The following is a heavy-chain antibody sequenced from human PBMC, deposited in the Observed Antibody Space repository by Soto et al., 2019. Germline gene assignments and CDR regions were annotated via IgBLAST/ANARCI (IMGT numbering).Heavy chain of an antibody. J-gene: IGHJ4*02. CDR3: ASAGGLGAVAADY. V-gene: IGHV4-28*01. CDR1: GYSISSSNW. D-gene: IGHD6-19*01. Sequence: SETLSLTCAVSGYSISSSNWWGWIRQPPGKGLEWIGYIYHSGSTYYNPSLRSRVTISVDRSKNQFSLKLSSVTAADTAVYYCASAGGLGAVAADYWGQGTLVTVSS. CDR2: IYHSGST.